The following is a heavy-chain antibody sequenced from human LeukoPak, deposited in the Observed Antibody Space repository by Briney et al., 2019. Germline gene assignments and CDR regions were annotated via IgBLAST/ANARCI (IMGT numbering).Heavy chain of an antibody. D-gene: IGHD3-9*01. CDR3: ASEGSSYDILTGQFDY. V-gene: IGHV4-59*01. Sequence: KASETLSLTCTVSGDSISSYYWSWIRQPPGKGLEWLGYISYSGSTNYNPSLKSRITISLDTSKNQFSLKLSSVTAADTAVYYCASEGSSYDILTGQFDYWGQGTLVTVSS. J-gene: IGHJ4*02. CDR1: GDSISSYY. CDR2: ISYSGST.